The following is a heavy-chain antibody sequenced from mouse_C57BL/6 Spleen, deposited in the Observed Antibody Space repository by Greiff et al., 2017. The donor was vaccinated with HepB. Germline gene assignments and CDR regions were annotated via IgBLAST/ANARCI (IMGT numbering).Heavy chain of an antibody. J-gene: IGHJ4*01. Sequence: VQLQQSGPELVKPGASVKMSCKASGYTFTDYNMHWVKQSHGKSLEWIGYINPNNGGTSYNQKFKGKATLTVNKSSSTSYMELPSLTSEDSAVYYCAREITTEDYAMDYWGQGTSVTVSS. D-gene: IGHD1-1*01. CDR3: AREITTEDYAMDY. V-gene: IGHV1-22*01. CDR1: GYTFTDYN. CDR2: INPNNGGT.